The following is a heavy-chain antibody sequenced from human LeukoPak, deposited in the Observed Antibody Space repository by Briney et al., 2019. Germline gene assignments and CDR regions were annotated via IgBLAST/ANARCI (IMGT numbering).Heavy chain of an antibody. CDR2: IYTSGST. D-gene: IGHD6-19*01. J-gene: IGHJ6*03. CDR3: ARAVAVAGTYYYYYMDV. CDR1: GGSISSYY. Sequence: SETLSLTCTVSGGSISSYYWSWIRQPAGKGLEWIGRIYTSGSTNYNLSLKSRVTISVDKSKNQFSLKLSSVPAADTAVYYCARAVAVAGTYYYYYMDVWGKGTTVTVSS. V-gene: IGHV4-4*07.